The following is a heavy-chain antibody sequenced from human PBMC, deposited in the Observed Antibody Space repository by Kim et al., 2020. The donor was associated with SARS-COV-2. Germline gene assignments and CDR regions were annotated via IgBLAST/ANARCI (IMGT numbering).Heavy chain of an antibody. CDR1: GGTFSSYA. Sequence: SVKVSCKASGGTFSSYAISWVRQAPGQGLEWMGGIIPIFGTANYAQKFQGRVTITADESTSTAYMELSSLRSEDTAVYYCANYKVELRHSHRMAFDIWGQGTMVTVSS. CDR3: ANYKVELRHSHRMAFDI. J-gene: IGHJ3*02. D-gene: IGHD1-7*01. CDR2: IIPIFGTA. V-gene: IGHV1-69*13.